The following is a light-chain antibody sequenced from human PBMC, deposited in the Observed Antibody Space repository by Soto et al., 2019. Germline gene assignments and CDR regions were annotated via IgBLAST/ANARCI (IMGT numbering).Light chain of an antibody. CDR3: QQYNNWPPIT. CDR1: RDIGSD. CDR2: AAS. V-gene: IGKV1-6*02. J-gene: IGKJ5*01. Sequence: PSSWSGYIGDKLISTCRVSRDIGSDLSWYQQKPGKVPTLLIYAASNLQRGVPSRFRGSRSGTEFTLTISSLQSEDFAVYYCQQYNNWPPITPGQGTRLEI.